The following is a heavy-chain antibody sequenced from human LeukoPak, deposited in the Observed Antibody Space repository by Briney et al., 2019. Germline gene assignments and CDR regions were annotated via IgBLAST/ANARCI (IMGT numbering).Heavy chain of an antibody. V-gene: IGHV3-23*01. CDR1: GFTFSRYA. CDR3: ATGIVLMVYWPGPDY. CDR2: ISGSGGST. Sequence: GGSLRLSCAASGFTFSRYAMSWVRQAPGKGLEWVSAISGSGGSTYYADSVKGRFTISRDNSKNTLYLQMNSLRAEDTAVYYCATGIVLMVYWPGPDYWGQGTLVTVSS. J-gene: IGHJ4*02. D-gene: IGHD2-8*01.